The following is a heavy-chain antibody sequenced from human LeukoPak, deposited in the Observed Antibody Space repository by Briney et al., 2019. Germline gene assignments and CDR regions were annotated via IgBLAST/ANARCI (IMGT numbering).Heavy chain of an antibody. Sequence: SETLSLTCTVSGGSISSYYWSWIRQPPGKGLEWIGYIYYSGSTNYNPSLKSRVTISVDTSKNQFSLKLSSVTAADTAVYYCARVRSGHPGLNYYDYWGQGTLVTVSS. V-gene: IGHV4-59*01. J-gene: IGHJ4*02. CDR1: GGSISSYY. CDR3: ARVRSGHPGLNYYDY. CDR2: IYYSGST. D-gene: IGHD6-19*01.